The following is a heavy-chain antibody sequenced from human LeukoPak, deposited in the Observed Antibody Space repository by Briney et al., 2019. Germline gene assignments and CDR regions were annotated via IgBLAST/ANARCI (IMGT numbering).Heavy chain of an antibody. J-gene: IGHJ4*02. Sequence: SETLSLTCTVSGGSISSYYWSWLRQPPGKGLEWIGYIYDRGSTNYNPSLKSRVTISVDTSKNQFSLKLSSVTAADTAVYYCARHIDGYIHFDYWGQGTLVTVSS. D-gene: IGHD5-24*01. CDR1: GGSISSYY. CDR2: IYDRGST. CDR3: ARHIDGYIHFDY. V-gene: IGHV4-59*08.